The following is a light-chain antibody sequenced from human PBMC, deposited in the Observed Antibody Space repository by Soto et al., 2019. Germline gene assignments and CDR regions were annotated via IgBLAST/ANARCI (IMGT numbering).Light chain of an antibody. V-gene: IGKV1-27*01. J-gene: IGKJ2*01. CDR1: QGIGSY. CDR3: QKYNSAPPYT. CDR2: AAS. Sequence: DIQMTQSPSSLSASVGDRVTITCRASQGIGSYLAWSQQKPGKVPKLLIYAASTLESGVPSRFSGSGSGTDFTLSISSPQPEDVAPYYCQKYNSAPPYTFGQGTKLEIK.